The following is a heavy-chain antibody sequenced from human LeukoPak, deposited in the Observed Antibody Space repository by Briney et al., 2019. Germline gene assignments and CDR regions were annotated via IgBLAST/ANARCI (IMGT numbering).Heavy chain of an antibody. CDR2: IYPGDSDT. CDR1: GYSFTSYW. D-gene: IGHD2-15*01. J-gene: IGHJ3*02. Sequence: GESLKISCKGSGYSFTSYWIGWVRPMPGKVLECMGFIYPGDSDTRYSPSFQGQVTISADKSISTAYLQWSSLKASDTAMYYCARLVGYCSGGSCYRPDAFDIWGQGTMVTVSS. V-gene: IGHV5-51*01. CDR3: ARLVGYCSGGSCYRPDAFDI.